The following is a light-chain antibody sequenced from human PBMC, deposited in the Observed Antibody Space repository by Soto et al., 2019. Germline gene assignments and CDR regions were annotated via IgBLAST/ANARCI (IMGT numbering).Light chain of an antibody. CDR1: KNDIGVYDF. CDR3: FSFTTTSTHV. CDR2: EVV. Sequence: QSVLTQPPSASGSPGQSVTISCTGTKNDIGVYDFVSWYQHHPGKAPRLIIYEVVQRPSGVPDRFSGSKSGNTAYLTISGLQVEDEAEYFCFSFTTTSTHVFGTGTNVTVL. V-gene: IGLV2-18*02. J-gene: IGLJ1*01.